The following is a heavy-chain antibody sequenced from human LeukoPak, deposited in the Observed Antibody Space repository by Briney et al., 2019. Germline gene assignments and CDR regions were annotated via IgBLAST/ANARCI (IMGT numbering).Heavy chain of an antibody. CDR2: IVVGSGNT. CDR3: AADRYDSSGYYHFDY. J-gene: IGHJ4*02. CDR1: GFTFTSSA. V-gene: IGHV1-58*02. D-gene: IGHD3-22*01. Sequence: SVKVSCKASGFTFTSSAMQRVRQARGPRLERVGWIVVGSGNTNYAQKCQERVTITRDMSTSTAYMELSSLRSEDTAVYYCAADRYDSSGYYHFDYWGQGTLVTVSS.